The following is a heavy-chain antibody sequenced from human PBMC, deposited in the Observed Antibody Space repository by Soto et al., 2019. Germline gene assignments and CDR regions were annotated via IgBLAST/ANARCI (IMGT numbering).Heavy chain of an antibody. CDR2: ISYDGSNK. CDR1: GFTFSSYA. D-gene: IGHD2-15*01. J-gene: IGHJ4*02. Sequence: QVQLVESGGGVVQPGRSLRLSCAASGFTFSSYAMHWVRQAPGKGLEWVAVISYDGSNKYYADSVKGRFTISRDNSKNTLYLQMNRLRAEDTAVYYCAREDIVVVVAACVDYWGQGTLVTVSS. V-gene: IGHV3-30-3*01. CDR3: AREDIVVVVAACVDY.